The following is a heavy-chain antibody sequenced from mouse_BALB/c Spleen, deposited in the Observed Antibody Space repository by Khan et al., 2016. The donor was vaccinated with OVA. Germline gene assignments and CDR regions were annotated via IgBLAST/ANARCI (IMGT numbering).Heavy chain of an antibody. CDR3: ARMDTTSFDY. CDR1: GYTFTDYY. CDR2: IYPGSGNV. Sequence: QVQLQQSGAELARPGASVKLSCKASGYTFTDYYITWVKQRTGQGLEWIGEIYPGSGNVYYNANCKGKATLTADKSSSTTYMHLSSLTSEDSAVYFCARMDTTSFDYWGQGTTLTVSS. D-gene: IGHD4-1*02. J-gene: IGHJ2*01. V-gene: IGHV1-77*01.